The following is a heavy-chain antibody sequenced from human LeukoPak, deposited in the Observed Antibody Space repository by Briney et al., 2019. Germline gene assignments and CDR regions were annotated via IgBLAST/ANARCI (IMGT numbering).Heavy chain of an antibody. CDR3: ARARSYCSSTSCYREFDY. CDR2: IYHSGST. Sequence: PSQTLCLTCADPGGSISSGGYSWSCIRQPPGKGLEWHGYIYHSGSTYYNPSLKSRVTISVDRSKNQFCLKLSSVTAADTAVYYCARARSYCSSTSCYREFDYWGQGTLVTVSS. J-gene: IGHJ4*02. V-gene: IGHV4-30-2*01. CDR1: GGSISSGGYS. D-gene: IGHD2-2*01.